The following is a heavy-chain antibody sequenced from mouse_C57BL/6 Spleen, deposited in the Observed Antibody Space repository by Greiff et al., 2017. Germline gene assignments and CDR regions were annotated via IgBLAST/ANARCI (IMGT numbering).Heavy chain of an antibody. CDR2: INPNNGGT. J-gene: IGHJ3*01. D-gene: IGHD2-5*01. V-gene: IGHV1-18*01. CDR3: ARGTYYSKPWFAY. CDR1: GYTFTDYN. Sequence: VQLQQSGPELVKPGASVKIPCKASGYTFTDYNMDWVKQSHGKSLEWIGDINPNNGGTIYNQKFKGKATLTVDKSSSTAYMELRSLTSEDTAVYYCARGTYYSKPWFAYWGQGTLVTVSA.